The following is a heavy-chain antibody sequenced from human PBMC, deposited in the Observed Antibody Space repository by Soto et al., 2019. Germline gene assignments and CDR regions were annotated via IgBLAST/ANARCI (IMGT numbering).Heavy chain of an antibody. CDR1: GFTFSSYA. CDR2: ISSNGGST. Sequence: GGSLRLSCAASGFTFSSYAMHWVRQAPGKGLEYVSAISSNGGSTYYANSVKGRFTISRDNSKNTLYLQMGSLRAEDMAVYYCARLIGNSWLDSWGQGTLVTVSS. CDR3: ARLIGNSWLDS. D-gene: IGHD2-8*01. V-gene: IGHV3-64*01. J-gene: IGHJ5*01.